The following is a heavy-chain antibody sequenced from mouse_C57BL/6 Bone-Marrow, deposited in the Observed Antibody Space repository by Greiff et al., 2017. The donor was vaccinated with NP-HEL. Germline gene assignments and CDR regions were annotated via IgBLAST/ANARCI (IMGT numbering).Heavy chain of an antibody. J-gene: IGHJ2*01. CDR1: GYTFTSYW. V-gene: IGHV1-64*01. Sequence: QVQLQQSGAELVKPGASVKLSCKASGYTFTSYWMHWVKQRPGQGLEWIGMIHPNSGSTNYNEKFKSKATLTVDKSSSTAYMQLSSLTSEDSAVYYCARSIGGLRQNYWGQGTTLTVSS. CDR3: ARSIGGLRQNY. D-gene: IGHD2-2*01. CDR2: IHPNSGST.